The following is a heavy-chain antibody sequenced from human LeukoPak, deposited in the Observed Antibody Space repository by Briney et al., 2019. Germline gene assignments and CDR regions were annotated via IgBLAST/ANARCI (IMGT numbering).Heavy chain of an antibody. Sequence: RPSETLSLTCTVSGGSISSSSYYWGWIRQPPGKGLEWIGSIYYSGSTYYNPSLKSRVTISVDTSKNQFSLKLSSVTAADTAVYYCARVGYYDSSGYYSRFDYWGQGTLVTVSS. CDR1: GGSISSSSYY. J-gene: IGHJ4*02. CDR2: IYYSGST. CDR3: ARVGYYDSSGYYSRFDY. V-gene: IGHV4-39*07. D-gene: IGHD3-22*01.